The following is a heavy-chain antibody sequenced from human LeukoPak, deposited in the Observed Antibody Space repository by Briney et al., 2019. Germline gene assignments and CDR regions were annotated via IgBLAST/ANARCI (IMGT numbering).Heavy chain of an antibody. CDR1: GYTFTSYG. D-gene: IGHD3-22*01. V-gene: IGHV1-18*01. CDR2: ISAYNGNT. J-gene: IGHJ4*02. CDR3: ARVGYYLSGYLSSYYFDY. Sequence: GASVKVSCKASGYTFTSYGISWVRQAPGQGLEWMGWISAYNGNTNYAQKLQGRVTMTTDTSTSTAYMELRSLRSDDTAVYYCARVGYYLSGYLSSYYFDYWGQGTLVTVSS.